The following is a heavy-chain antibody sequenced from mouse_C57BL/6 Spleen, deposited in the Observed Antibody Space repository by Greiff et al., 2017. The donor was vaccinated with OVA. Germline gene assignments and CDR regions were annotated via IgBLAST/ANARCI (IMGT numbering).Heavy chain of an antibody. CDR3: AFYDYDGDDWYFDV. D-gene: IGHD2-4*01. J-gene: IGHJ1*03. CDR2: IGPNSGGT. V-gene: IGHV1-72*01. CDR1: GYTFTSYW. Sequence: VQLQQPGAELVKPGASVKLSCKASGYTFTSYWMHWVKQRPGRGLEWIGRIGPNSGGTNYTEKFKGKATLTVDKPSSTAYMQLSSLTSEDSAVYYLAFYDYDGDDWYFDVWGTGTTVTVSS.